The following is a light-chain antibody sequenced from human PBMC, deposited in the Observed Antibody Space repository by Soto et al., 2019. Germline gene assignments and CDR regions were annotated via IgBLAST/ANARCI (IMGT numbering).Light chain of an antibody. CDR2: AAS. Sequence: DIPMTQSPSSVSASVGDRVTITCRASQGIRSRLAWYQKRPGKAPKLLISAASSLQSAIPSRFSGSGSGTDFTLTISRLQPDDFATYYCQQSDTFPATFGGGTKVEIK. CDR3: QQSDTFPAT. J-gene: IGKJ4*01. CDR1: QGIRSR. V-gene: IGKV1D-12*01.